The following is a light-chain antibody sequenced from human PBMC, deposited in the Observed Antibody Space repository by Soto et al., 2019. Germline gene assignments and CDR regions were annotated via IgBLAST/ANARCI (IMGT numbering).Light chain of an antibody. V-gene: IGLV2-14*01. CDR1: SSDVGGYNY. J-gene: IGLJ3*02. Sequence: QSVLTQPASVSGSPGQSISISCTGTSSDVGGYNYVSWYQHYPGKAPKLMIYEVSNRPSAVSNRFSGSKSGNTASLTISGLQAEDEADYYCTSYTSSSTQVFGGGTKLTVL. CDR3: TSYTSSSTQV. CDR2: EVS.